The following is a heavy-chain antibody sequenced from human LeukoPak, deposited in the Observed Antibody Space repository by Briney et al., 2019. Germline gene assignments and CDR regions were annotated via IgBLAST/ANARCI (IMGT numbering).Heavy chain of an antibody. Sequence: ASVKVSCKASGYTFTGYYMHWVRQAPGQGLEWMGWINPNSGGTNYAQKFQGRVTMTRDTSISTAYMEPSRLRSDDTAVYYCARAGYCSSTSCYFDYWGQGTLVTVSS. CDR2: INPNSGGT. CDR3: ARAGYCSSTSCYFDY. D-gene: IGHD2-2*03. CDR1: GYTFTGYY. J-gene: IGHJ4*02. V-gene: IGHV1-2*02.